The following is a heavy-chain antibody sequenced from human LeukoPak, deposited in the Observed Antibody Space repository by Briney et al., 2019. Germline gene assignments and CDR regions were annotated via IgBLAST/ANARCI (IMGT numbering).Heavy chain of an antibody. V-gene: IGHV4-34*01. D-gene: IGHD4-17*01. CDR2: INHSGST. J-gene: IGHJ3*02. CDR1: GGSFSGYY. CDR3: ARVSRGTMVTTTGGAFDI. Sequence: SETLSLTCAVYGGSFSGYYWSWIRQPPGKGLEWIGEINHSGSTNYNPSLKSRVTISVDTSKNQFSLKLSSVTAADTAVYYCARVSRGTMVTTTGGAFDIWGQGTMVTVSS.